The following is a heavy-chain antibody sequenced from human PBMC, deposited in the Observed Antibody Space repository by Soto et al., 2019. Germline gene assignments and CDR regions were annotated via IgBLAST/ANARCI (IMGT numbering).Heavy chain of an antibody. J-gene: IGHJ6*02. Sequence: ASVKVSCKASGYTFTGYYMHWVRQAPGQGLEWMGRINPNSGGTNYAQKFQGWVTMTRDTSISTAYMELSRLRSDDTAVYYCARDCQYYDFWSGYYAPVYGMDVWGQGTTVTV. D-gene: IGHD3-3*01. V-gene: IGHV1-2*04. CDR3: ARDCQYYDFWSGYYAPVYGMDV. CDR2: INPNSGGT. CDR1: GYTFTGYY.